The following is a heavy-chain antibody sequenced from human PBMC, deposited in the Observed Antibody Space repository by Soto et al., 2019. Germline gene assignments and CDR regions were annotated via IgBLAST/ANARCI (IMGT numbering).Heavy chain of an antibody. Sequence: PSETLSLTCAVSGGSISSGGYSWSWIRQPPGKGLEWIGYIYHSGGTYYNPSLKSRVTISVDRSKNQFSLKLSSVTAADTAVYYCARVNYYDSSGYLDYWGQGTLVTVSS. V-gene: IGHV4-30-2*01. CDR3: ARVNYYDSSGYLDY. D-gene: IGHD3-22*01. J-gene: IGHJ4*02. CDR2: IYHSGGT. CDR1: GGSISSGGYS.